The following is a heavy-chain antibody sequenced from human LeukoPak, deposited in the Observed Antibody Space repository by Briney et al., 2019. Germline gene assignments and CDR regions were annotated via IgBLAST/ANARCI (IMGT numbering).Heavy chain of an antibody. V-gene: IGHV1-24*01. Sequence: GASVKVSCKVSVYILTELSTHWVRQAPGKGLEWMGGFDPEDGETIYAQKFQGRVTMTEDTSTDTAYMELSSLRSEDTAVYYCATLPSSSGWYRLDYWGRGTLVTVSS. CDR2: FDPEDGET. D-gene: IGHD6-19*01. CDR3: ATLPSSSGWYRLDY. CDR1: VYILTELS. J-gene: IGHJ4*02.